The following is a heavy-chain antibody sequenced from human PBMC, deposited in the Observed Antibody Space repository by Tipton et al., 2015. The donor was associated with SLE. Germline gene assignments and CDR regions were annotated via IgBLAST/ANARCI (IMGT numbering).Heavy chain of an antibody. J-gene: IGHJ5*02. D-gene: IGHD3-10*01. CDR1: GGSISSSSYY. Sequence: TLSLTCTVSGGSISSSSYYWGWIRQPPGKGLEWIGSIYHSGTAYYNPSLKSRVTISVDTSKNQISLKLSSVTAADTAVYYCVRGGGSSSGRWFDPWGRGTLVTVSS. CDR3: VRGGGSSSGRWFDP. CDR2: IYHSGTA. V-gene: IGHV4-39*07.